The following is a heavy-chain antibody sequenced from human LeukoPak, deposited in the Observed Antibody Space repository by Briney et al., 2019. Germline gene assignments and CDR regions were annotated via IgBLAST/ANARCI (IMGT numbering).Heavy chain of an antibody. Sequence: GGSLRLSCAASGFTFSSYSMNWVRQAPGKGLEWVSSISSSSSYIYYADSVKGRFTISRDNAKNSLYLQMNSLRAEDTAVYYCARLTGSSTSSYYYGMDVWGQGTTDTVSS. V-gene: IGHV3-21*01. CDR2: ISSSSSYI. D-gene: IGHD2-2*01. CDR1: GFTFSSYS. CDR3: ARLTGSSTSSYYYGMDV. J-gene: IGHJ6*02.